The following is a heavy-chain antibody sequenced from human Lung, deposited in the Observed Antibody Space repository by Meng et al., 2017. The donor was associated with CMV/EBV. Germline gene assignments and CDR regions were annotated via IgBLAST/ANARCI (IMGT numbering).Heavy chain of an antibody. CDR2: ISWNSGSI. D-gene: IGHD1-26*01. CDR3: AKDRGATNRYGMDV. V-gene: IGHV3-9*01. Sequence: SCAASGFTFGDYAMHWGRQAPGKGLEWVSGISWNSGSIGYADSVKGRFTISRDNAKNSLYLQMNSLRAEDTALYYCAKDRGATNRYGMDVWGQGTTVTVSS. J-gene: IGHJ6*02. CDR1: GFTFGDYA.